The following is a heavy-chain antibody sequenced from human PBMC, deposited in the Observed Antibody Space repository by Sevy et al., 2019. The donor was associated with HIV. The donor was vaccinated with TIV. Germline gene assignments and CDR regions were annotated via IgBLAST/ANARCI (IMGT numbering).Heavy chain of an antibody. V-gene: IGHV4-39*01. D-gene: IGHD3-16*01. CDR3: ARHGAWRFYFDF. Sequence: SETLSLTCTVSGGSISSSDYFWGWIRQPPGKGLEWIGTIYYNADTYHNPSLTSRVTISVDTSKNQFSLRMTSVTALDTAVYYCARHGAWRFYFDFWGQGALVTVSS. CDR1: GGSISSSDYF. J-gene: IGHJ4*02. CDR2: IYYNADT.